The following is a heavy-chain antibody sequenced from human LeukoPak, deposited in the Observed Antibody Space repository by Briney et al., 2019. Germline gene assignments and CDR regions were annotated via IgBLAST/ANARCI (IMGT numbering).Heavy chain of an antibody. CDR1: GYTLTELP. CDR2: FDPEDGET. V-gene: IGHV1-24*01. CDR3: ATGPVRCSSTSCYAIFDY. Sequence: ASVKVSCKVSGYTLTELPMHWVRQAPGKGLEWMGGFDPEDGETIYAQKFQGRVTMTEDTSTDTAYMELSSLRSEDTAVYYCATGPVRCSSTSCYAIFDYWGQGTLVTVSS. J-gene: IGHJ4*02. D-gene: IGHD2-2*01.